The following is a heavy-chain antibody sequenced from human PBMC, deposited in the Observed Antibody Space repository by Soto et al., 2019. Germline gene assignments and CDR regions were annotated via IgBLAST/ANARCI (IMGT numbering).Heavy chain of an antibody. J-gene: IGHJ4*02. Sequence: GGSLRLSCAASGFTFSSYAMHWVRQAPGKGLEWVAVISFDGSNKYYADSVKGRFTISRDNSKNTLHLQMNSLRAEDTALYYWARVSIEGVIPAYYFDYWGKGTLVPVSS. CDR1: GFTFSSYA. V-gene: IGHV3-30-3*01. CDR2: ISFDGSNK. CDR3: ARVSIEGVIPAYYFDY. D-gene: IGHD2-21*01.